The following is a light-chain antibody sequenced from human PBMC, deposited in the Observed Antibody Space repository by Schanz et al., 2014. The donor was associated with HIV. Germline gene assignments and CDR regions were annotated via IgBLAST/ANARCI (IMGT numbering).Light chain of an antibody. CDR2: TNR. Sequence: QSVLTQPPSLSGAPGQRVTISCTGSSSNIGANYDVHWYQHLPGTAPKLLIYTNRNRPSGVPDRFSGSKSGTSASLAITGLXXEDEADYYCQSYDNSLXGVVFGGGXXLTVL. J-gene: IGLJ2*01. CDR1: SSNIGANYD. V-gene: IGLV1-40*01. CDR3: QSYDNSLXGVV.